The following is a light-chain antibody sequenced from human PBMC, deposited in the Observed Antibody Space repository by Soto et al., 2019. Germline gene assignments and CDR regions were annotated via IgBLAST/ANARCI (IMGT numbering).Light chain of an antibody. V-gene: IGKV1-39*01. CDR2: AAT. J-gene: IGKJ1*01. CDR1: QSISTY. CDR3: QQSYSSLLT. Sequence: DIQMTQPPSSLSSSVGARVTITCRASQSISTYLSWYQQTPGKAPKLLIYAATTLQSGVPSRFSGSGSGTDFTLTISSLPIEDFATYYCQQSYSSLLTFGQGTKVEVK.